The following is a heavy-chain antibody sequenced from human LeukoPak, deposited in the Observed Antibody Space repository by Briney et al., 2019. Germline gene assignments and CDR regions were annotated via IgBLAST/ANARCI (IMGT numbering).Heavy chain of an antibody. CDR3: ARGTFWSGYYHDY. D-gene: IGHD3-3*01. CDR1: GGSISSGSYY. Sequence: SETLSLTCTVSGGSISSGSYYWSWIRQPAGKGLEWIGRIYTSGSTNYNPSLKSRVTISLNTSKTQFSLKLSSVTAADTAVYYCARGTFWSGYYHDYWGQGTLVTVSS. CDR2: IYTSGST. V-gene: IGHV4-61*02. J-gene: IGHJ4*02.